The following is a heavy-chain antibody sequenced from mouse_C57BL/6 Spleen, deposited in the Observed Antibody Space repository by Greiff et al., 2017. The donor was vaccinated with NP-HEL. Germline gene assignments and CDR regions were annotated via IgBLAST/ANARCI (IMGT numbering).Heavy chain of an antibody. Sequence: QVQLKESGAELAKPGASVKLSCKASGYTFTSYWMHWVKQRPGQGLEWIGYINPSSGYTKYNQKFKDKATLTADKSSSTAYMQLSSLTYEDSAVYYCARSYSNYVGYFDYWGQGTTLTVSS. CDR2: INPSSGYT. CDR3: ARSYSNYVGYFDY. CDR1: GYTFTSYW. D-gene: IGHD2-5*01. V-gene: IGHV1-7*01. J-gene: IGHJ2*01.